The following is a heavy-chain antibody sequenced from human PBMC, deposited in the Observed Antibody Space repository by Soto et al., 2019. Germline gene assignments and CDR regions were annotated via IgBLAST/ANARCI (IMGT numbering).Heavy chain of an antibody. CDR1: GFTFSSYG. Sequence: GGSLRLSCAASGFTFSSYGMHWVRQAPGKGLEWVAVISYDGSNQYYADSVKGRFTISRDNSKNTLYLQMNSLRAEDTAVYYCAKDGGSSWPHFDYWGKGTLVTVS. CDR2: ISYDGSNQ. V-gene: IGHV3-30*18. D-gene: IGHD6-13*01. CDR3: AKDGGSSWPHFDY. J-gene: IGHJ4*02.